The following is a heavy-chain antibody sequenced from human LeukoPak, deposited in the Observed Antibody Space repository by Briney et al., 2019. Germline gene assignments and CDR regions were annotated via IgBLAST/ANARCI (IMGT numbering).Heavy chain of an antibody. D-gene: IGHD3-16*02. CDR3: ARHGDYVWGSYRTNWFDP. CDR1: GSSITAFY. Sequence: SETLSLPCNVSGSSITAFYWSWIGPPPGKGREWIGYIYYSGSTNYNPSLKSRVTISVDTSKNQFSLKLSSVTAADTAVYYCARHGDYVWGSYRTNWFDPWGQGTLVTVSS. V-gene: IGHV4-59*08. CDR2: IYYSGST. J-gene: IGHJ5*02.